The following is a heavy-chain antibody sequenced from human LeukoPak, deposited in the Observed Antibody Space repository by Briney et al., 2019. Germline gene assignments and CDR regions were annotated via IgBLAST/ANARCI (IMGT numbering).Heavy chain of an antibody. V-gene: IGHV3-21*05. Sequence: GGSLRLSCAASGFTFSSYSMNWVRQAPGKGLEWVSYISSSSGYTIYADSVQGRFTISRDNPKNSLYLQMNSLRAEDTAVYYCARTEMTTVTFDYWGQGTLVTVSS. CDR3: ARTEMTTVTFDY. D-gene: IGHD4-17*01. CDR1: GFTFSSYS. CDR2: ISSSSGYT. J-gene: IGHJ4*02.